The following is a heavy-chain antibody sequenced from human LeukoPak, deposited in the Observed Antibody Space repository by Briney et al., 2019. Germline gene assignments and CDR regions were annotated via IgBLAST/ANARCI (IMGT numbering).Heavy chain of an antibody. V-gene: IGHV4-4*07. D-gene: IGHD3-16*01. Sequence: PSETLSLTXTVSGGSISSYYWSWIRQPAGKGLEWIGHIDNSGSTNCNPSLKSRVTISVDTSKNQFSLNLTSVTAADTAVYYCARDCEFCDLLFYMNVWGKGTTVTVSS. CDR3: ARDCEFCDLLFYMNV. J-gene: IGHJ6*03. CDR2: IDNSGST. CDR1: GGSISSYY.